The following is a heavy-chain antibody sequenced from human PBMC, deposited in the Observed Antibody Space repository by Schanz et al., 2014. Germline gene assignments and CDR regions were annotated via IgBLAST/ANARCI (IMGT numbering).Heavy chain of an antibody. J-gene: IGHJ4*02. CDR2: IIPSLGLA. CDR3: ARDRLECGAECYSVEVFEI. V-gene: IGHV1-69*04. Sequence: QGQLVQSGPEVKEPGASVKVSCEASRYTFNTYGLNWVRQAPGQGLEWMGRIIPSLGLAKYEQKFQDKVTITADTSTTTAYMELSGLRSEDTAVYYCARDRLECGAECYSVEVFEIWGQGTLXIVSS. D-gene: IGHD2-21*01. CDR1: RYTFNTYG.